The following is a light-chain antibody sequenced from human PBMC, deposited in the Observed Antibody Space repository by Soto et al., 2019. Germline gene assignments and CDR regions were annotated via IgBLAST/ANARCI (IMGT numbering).Light chain of an antibody. CDR2: DVS. J-gene: IGKJ3*01. V-gene: IGKV3-11*01. CDR3: KQRSNWPPFT. CDR1: QSVDSY. Sequence: EIVLTQSPATLSLSPGERATLSCRASQSVDSYLAWYQQRPGRAPRLLIYDVSNRATGIPARFSGSRSGTDFTLTISSLEPEDFAVYYCKQRSNWPPFTFGPGTKVDIK.